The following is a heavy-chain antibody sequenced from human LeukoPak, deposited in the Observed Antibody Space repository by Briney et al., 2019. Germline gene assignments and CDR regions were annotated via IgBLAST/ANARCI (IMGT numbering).Heavy chain of an antibody. CDR3: ARDQRGGITMVRSSLHMDV. Sequence: SETLSLTCAVYGGSFSGYYWSWIRQPPGKGLEWIGEINHSGSTNYNPSLKSRVTISVDTSKNQFSLKLSSVTAADTAVYYCARDQRGGITMVRSSLHMDVWGKGTTVTISS. CDR1: GGSFSGYY. J-gene: IGHJ6*03. D-gene: IGHD3-10*01. CDR2: INHSGST. V-gene: IGHV4-34*01.